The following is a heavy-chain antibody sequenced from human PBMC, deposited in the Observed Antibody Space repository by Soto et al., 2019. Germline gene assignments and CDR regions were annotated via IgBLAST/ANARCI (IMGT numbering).Heavy chain of an antibody. CDR2: ISSNGGST. V-gene: IGHV3-64*01. CDR3: ARGGYCRSTRCYSFDY. D-gene: IGHD2-2*01. Sequence: EVQLVESGGGLVQPGGSLRLSCAASGFTFSSYAMHWVRQAPGKGLEYVSAISSNGGSTYYANSVKGRFTISRDNSKNTLDLQIGRLGAEDMAVYYCARGGYCRSTRCYSFDYWGQGTLVTVSS. CDR1: GFTFSSYA. J-gene: IGHJ4*02.